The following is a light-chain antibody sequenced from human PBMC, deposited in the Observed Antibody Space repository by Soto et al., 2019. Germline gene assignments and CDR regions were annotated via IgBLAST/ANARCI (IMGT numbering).Light chain of an antibody. V-gene: IGKV3-20*01. CDR1: QSVSSSY. CDR3: QQYGSSL. J-gene: IGKJ5*01. Sequence: EIVFTQTPGTVSLSPLERSTLSCRASQSVSSSYLAWYQQKPGQAPRLLIYGASSRATGIPDRFSGSGSGTDFTLTISRLEPEDFAVYYCQQYGSSLFGQGTRPEL. CDR2: GAS.